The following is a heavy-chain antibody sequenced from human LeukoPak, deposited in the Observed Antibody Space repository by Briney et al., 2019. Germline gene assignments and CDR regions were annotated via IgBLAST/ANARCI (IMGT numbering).Heavy chain of an antibody. CDR2: INHSGST. CDR1: GGSFSGYY. J-gene: IGHJ3*02. D-gene: IGHD2-2*01. Sequence: SETLSLTCAVYGGSFSGYYWSWIRQPPGKGLEWIGEINHSGSTNYNPSLKGRVTISVDTSRNQFSLKLSSVTAADTAVYYCAKSPDIVVVPAAFDAFDIWGQGTMVTVSS. CDR3: AKSPDIVVVPAAFDAFDI. V-gene: IGHV4-34*01.